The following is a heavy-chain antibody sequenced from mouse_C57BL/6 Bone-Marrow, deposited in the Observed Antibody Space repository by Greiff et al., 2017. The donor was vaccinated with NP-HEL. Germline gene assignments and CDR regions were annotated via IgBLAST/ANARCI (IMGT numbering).Heavy chain of an antibody. CDR2: ISYSGST. CDR3: ARSWLLLSVAMDY. CDR1: GYSITSGYD. Sequence: EVQLQQSGPGMVKPSQSLSLTCTVTGYSITSGYDWHWIRHFPGNKLEWMGYISYSGSTNYNPSLKSRISITHDPSKNHFFLKLNSVTTEDTATYYCARSWLLLSVAMDYWGQGTSVTVSS. J-gene: IGHJ4*01. D-gene: IGHD2-3*01. V-gene: IGHV3-1*01.